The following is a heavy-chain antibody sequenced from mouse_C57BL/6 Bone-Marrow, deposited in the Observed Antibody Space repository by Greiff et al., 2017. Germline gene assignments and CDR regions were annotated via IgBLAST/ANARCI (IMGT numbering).Heavy chain of an antibody. Sequence: QVQLQQPGAELVKPGASVKMSCKASGYTFPSYWITWVKQRPGQGLEWIGDIYPGRGSTNYNEKFKGKATLTVDTSSSTAYLQLSSLTSEDSAVYYCARPTEYYYYAMDYWRQGTSLTASS. CDR2: IYPGRGST. V-gene: IGHV1-55*01. J-gene: IGHJ4*01. D-gene: IGHD2-10*01. CDR1: GYTFPSYW. CDR3: ARPTEYYYYAMDY.